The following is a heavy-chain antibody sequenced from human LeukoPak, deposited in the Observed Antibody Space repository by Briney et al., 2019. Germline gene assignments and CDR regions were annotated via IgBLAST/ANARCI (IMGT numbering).Heavy chain of an antibody. J-gene: IGHJ4*02. D-gene: IGHD6-13*01. Sequence: GGSLRLSCEASGFTFRDYWMIWVRQAPGKGLEWVANVKQDGTEKFYVDSVKGRFTISRDNGKNSLYLQMNSLRVEDTAIYYCARAGGTSWADYWGQGTLVTVPS. CDR2: VKQDGTEK. CDR1: GFTFRDYW. CDR3: ARAGGTSWADY. V-gene: IGHV3-7*01.